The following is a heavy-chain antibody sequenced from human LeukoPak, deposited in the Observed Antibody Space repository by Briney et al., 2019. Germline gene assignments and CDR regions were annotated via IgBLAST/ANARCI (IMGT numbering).Heavy chain of an antibody. D-gene: IGHD3-10*01. CDR3: ATDRPPSTMAFVLGFDAFDI. Sequence: GASVKVSCTVSGYTLTELSMHWVRQAPGKGLEWMGGFDPEDGETIYAQKFQGRVTMTEDTSTDTAYMELSSLRSEDTAVYYCATDRPPSTMAFVLGFDAFDIWGQGTMVTVSS. CDR1: GYTLTELS. V-gene: IGHV1-24*01. CDR2: FDPEDGET. J-gene: IGHJ3*02.